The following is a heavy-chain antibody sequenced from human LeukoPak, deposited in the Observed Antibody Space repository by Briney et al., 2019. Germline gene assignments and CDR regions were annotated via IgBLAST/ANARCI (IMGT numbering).Heavy chain of an antibody. Sequence: GSLRLSCAASGFTFSNAWMSWVRQPPGKGLEWIGSIYYSGSTYYNPSLKSRVTISVDTSKNQFSLKLSSVTAADTAVYYCARDRHGGPIDYWGQGTLVTVSS. CDR2: IYYSGST. CDR3: ARDRHGGPIDY. CDR1: GFTFSNAW. J-gene: IGHJ4*02. V-gene: IGHV4-4*02. D-gene: IGHD4-23*01.